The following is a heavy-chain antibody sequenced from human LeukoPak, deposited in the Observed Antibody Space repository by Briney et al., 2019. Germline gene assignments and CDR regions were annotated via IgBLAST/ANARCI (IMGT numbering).Heavy chain of an antibody. CDR1: GFTFSDYY. V-gene: IGHV3-11*04. CDR2: ISSSGSTI. D-gene: IGHD3-10*01. Sequence: GGSLRLSCAASGFTFSDYYMSWIRQAPGKGLEWVSYISSSGSTIYYADSVKGRFTISRDNSKNMLFLQMNSLRIEDTAVYHCAKEGPGGLNFWGQGTLVTVSS. CDR3: AKEGPGGLNF. J-gene: IGHJ4*02.